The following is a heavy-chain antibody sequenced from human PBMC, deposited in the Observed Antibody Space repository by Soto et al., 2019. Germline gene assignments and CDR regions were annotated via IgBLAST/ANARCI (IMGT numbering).Heavy chain of an antibody. CDR1: GGTFGSDA. CDR2: IIPIFGTT. J-gene: IGHJ5*02. V-gene: IGHV1-69*06. CDR3: ARDRTDSGYYTNWLDP. Sequence: QVHLMQSGAEVKKPGSSVKVSCKASGGTFGSDAITWVRQAPGQGLEWVGRIIPIFGTTNYAQNLPGRVTISADKSTLTSYMELHSLTSDDTALYYCARDRTDSGYYTNWLDPWGKGTQVTVS. D-gene: IGHD3-22*01.